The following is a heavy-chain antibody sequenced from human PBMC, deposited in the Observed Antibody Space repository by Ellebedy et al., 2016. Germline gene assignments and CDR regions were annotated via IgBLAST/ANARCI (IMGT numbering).Heavy chain of an antibody. Sequence: GESLKISCAASGFSFSSYAMHWVRQAPGKGLEWVTVILFDGSNKYYADSVQGRFTISRDNSKNTLYLQMNSLTPEDTAVYYCARDPSPGSQIGQNNWFDPWGQGTLVTVSS. CDR3: ARDPSPGSQIGQNNWFDP. V-gene: IGHV3-30-3*01. J-gene: IGHJ5*02. CDR2: ILFDGSNK. CDR1: GFSFSSYA. D-gene: IGHD1-14*01.